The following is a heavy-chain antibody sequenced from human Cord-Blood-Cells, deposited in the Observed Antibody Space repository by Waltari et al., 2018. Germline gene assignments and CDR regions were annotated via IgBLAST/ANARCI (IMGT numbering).Heavy chain of an antibody. CDR3: AIWFFGVGYYVDY. Sequence: QVQLVQSGAEVKKPEASLQVSCKASGYTFTSHCMHRVRQAPGQGLEWLGIINPSGGSTSYAQKFQGRVTMTRDTSTSTVYMELSSLRSEDTAVYYCAIWFFGVGYYVDYWGQVTLVTVSS. CDR1: GYTFTSHC. CDR2: INPSGGST. J-gene: IGHJ4*02. D-gene: IGHD3-3*01. V-gene: IGHV1-46*01.